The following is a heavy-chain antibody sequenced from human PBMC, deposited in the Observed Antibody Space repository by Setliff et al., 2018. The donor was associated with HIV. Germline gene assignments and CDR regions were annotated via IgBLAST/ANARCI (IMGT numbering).Heavy chain of an antibody. Sequence: SETLSLTCTVSGGSINNYYWGWIRQPPGKGLEWIGSIYYRGSTYYNPSLKSRVTISVDTSKNQFSLKVSAVTAADTAVYYCARGKKGIQLWAPCGFSFDYWGQGTLVTVSS. D-gene: IGHD5-18*01. CDR1: GGSINNYY. CDR3: ARGKKGIQLWAPCGFSFDY. J-gene: IGHJ4*02. V-gene: IGHV4-39*01. CDR2: IYYRGST.